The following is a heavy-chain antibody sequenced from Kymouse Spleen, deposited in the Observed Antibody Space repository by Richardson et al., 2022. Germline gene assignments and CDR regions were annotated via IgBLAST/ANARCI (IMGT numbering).Heavy chain of an antibody. V-gene: IGHV4-39*01. CDR3: ARHRDTAMVTDYYGMDV. CDR2: IYYSGST. Sequence: QLQLQESGPGLVKPSETLSLTCTVSGGSISSSSYYWGWIRQPPGKGLEWIGSIYYSGSTYYNPSLKSRVTISVDTSKNQFSLKLSSVTAADTAVYYCARHRDTAMVTDYYGMDVWGQGTTVTVSS. D-gene: IGHD5-18,IGHD5-18*01. CDR1: GGSISSSSYY. J-gene: IGHJ6*02.